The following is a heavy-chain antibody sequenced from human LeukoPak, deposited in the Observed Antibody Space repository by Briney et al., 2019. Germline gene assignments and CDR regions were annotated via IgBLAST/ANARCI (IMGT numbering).Heavy chain of an antibody. CDR1: GFTFSSYE. Sequence: GGSLRLSCAASGFTFSSYEMNWVRQAPGKGLEWVSYISSSGSTIYYADSVKGRFTISRDNAKNSLYLQMNSLRAEDTAVYYCARDGAYCGGDCYDAFDIWGQGTMVTVSS. V-gene: IGHV3-48*03. D-gene: IGHD2-21*02. CDR2: ISSSGSTI. J-gene: IGHJ3*02. CDR3: ARDGAYCGGDCYDAFDI.